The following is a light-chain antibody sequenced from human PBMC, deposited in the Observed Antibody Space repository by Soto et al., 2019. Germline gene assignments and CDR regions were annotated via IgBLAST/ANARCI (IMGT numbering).Light chain of an antibody. Sequence: EIVLTQSPATLSLYPGERATLSCRASQSVRTYLAWYQQKPGQAPRLLIYDASNRAAGVPARFSGSGSGTDFTLTISSLEPEDFAVYYCQQRSNWPVTFGQGTKV. CDR3: QQRSNWPVT. V-gene: IGKV3-11*01. CDR1: QSVRTY. J-gene: IGKJ1*01. CDR2: DAS.